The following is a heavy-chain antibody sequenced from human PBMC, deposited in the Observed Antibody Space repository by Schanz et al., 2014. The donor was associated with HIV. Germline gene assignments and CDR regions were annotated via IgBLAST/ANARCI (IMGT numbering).Heavy chain of an antibody. CDR3: ARDNDPYNYDSSGYYDRLFDY. CDR1: GFPFSSYA. J-gene: IGHJ4*02. Sequence: EVQLVESGEGLVKPGGSLRLSCTGSGFPFSSYAINWVRQAPGKGLEWLSSISSSGGYIYYADSVKGRFTISRDNSKNSVFLQMDRLRAEDTAVYYCARDNDPYNYDSSGYYDRLFDYWGQGTLVTVSS. D-gene: IGHD3-22*01. V-gene: IGHV3-21*06. CDR2: ISSSGGYI.